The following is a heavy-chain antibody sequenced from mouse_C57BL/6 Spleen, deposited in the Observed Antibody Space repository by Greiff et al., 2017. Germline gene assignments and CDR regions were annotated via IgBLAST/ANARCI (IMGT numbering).Heavy chain of an antibody. J-gene: IGHJ2*01. D-gene: IGHD1-1*01. CDR2: LNPGSGGT. CDR3: ARWHYGSTYFDY. Sequence: QVQLKQSGAELVRPGTSVKVSCKASGYAFTNYLIEWVKQRPGQGLEWIGVLNPGSGGTNYNEKFKGKATLTADQPSSTAYMQLSSLTSEDSAVYFCARWHYGSTYFDYWGQGTTLTVSS. CDR1: GYAFTNYL. V-gene: IGHV1-54*01.